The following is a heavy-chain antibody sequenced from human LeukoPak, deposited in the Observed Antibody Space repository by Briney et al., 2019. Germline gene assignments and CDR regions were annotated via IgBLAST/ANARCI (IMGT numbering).Heavy chain of an antibody. CDR2: INPNSGGT. D-gene: IGHD4-23*01. CDR3: ARDYGGRSPRGY. J-gene: IGHJ4*02. Sequence: ASVNVSCKASGYTFTGYYMHWVRQAPGQGLEWMGWINPNSGGTNYAQKFQGRVTMTRDTSISTAYMELSRLRSDDTAVYYCARDYGGRSPRGYWGQGTLVTVSS. V-gene: IGHV1-2*02. CDR1: GYTFTGYY.